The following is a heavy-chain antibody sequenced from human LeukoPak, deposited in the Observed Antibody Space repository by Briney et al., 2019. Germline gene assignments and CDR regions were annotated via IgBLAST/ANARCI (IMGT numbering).Heavy chain of an antibody. CDR3: ARGLCGYTNWFDS. J-gene: IGHJ5*01. Sequence: ASLKVSCKASGSTFTSYDINWVRQATGQGLEWMAWMNPNRGNTGYAQTFQGGVTMTRHTPISTAYMELSSLRSENTAVYYCARGLCGYTNWFDSWGQGNLVTVSS. D-gene: IGHD3-22*01. CDR1: GSTFTSYD. CDR2: MNPNRGNT. V-gene: IGHV1-8*01.